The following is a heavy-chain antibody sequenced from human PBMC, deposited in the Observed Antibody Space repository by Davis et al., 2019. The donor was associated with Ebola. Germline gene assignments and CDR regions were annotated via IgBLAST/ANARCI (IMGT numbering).Heavy chain of an antibody. CDR1: GFTFSSYS. J-gene: IGHJ6*04. CDR3: ARWGGGLRFRDYYYGMDV. Sequence: PGGSLRLSCAASGFTFSSYSMNWVRQAPGKGLEWVSSISSSSSYIYYADSVKGRYTISRDNAKNSLYLQMNSLRAEDTAVYYCARWGGGLRFRDYYYGMDVWGKGTTVPSPQ. V-gene: IGHV3-21*01. CDR2: ISSSSSYI. D-gene: IGHD5-12*01.